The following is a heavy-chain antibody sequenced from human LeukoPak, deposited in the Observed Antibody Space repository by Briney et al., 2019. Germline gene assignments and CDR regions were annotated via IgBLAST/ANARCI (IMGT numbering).Heavy chain of an antibody. CDR3: ANGRVNDYYYGMDV. CDR2: ISGSGGST. CDR1: GFTFSSYA. V-gene: IGHV3-23*01. D-gene: IGHD4-23*01. Sequence: PGGSLRLSCAASGFTFSSYAMSWVRQAPGKGLEWVSAISGSGGSTYYADSVKGRFTISRDNSKNTLYLQMNSLRAEDTAVYYCANGRVNDYYYGMDVWGQGTTVTVSS. J-gene: IGHJ6*02.